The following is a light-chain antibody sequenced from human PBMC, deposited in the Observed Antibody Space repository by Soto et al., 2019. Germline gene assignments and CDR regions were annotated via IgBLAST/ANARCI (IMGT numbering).Light chain of an antibody. CDR3: TSWTTSTTLR. Sequence: QSALTQPAYVYGYPGQSITISCNGTSSDIGAYNFVSWYQQHQGKAPKLMLYDVNLRPEGVSNLFSGSKSGNTASLTISGLQAEDEADYDCTSWTTSTTLRFGGGTKVTVL. CDR1: SSDIGAYNF. V-gene: IGLV2-14*03. J-gene: IGLJ2*01. CDR2: DVN.